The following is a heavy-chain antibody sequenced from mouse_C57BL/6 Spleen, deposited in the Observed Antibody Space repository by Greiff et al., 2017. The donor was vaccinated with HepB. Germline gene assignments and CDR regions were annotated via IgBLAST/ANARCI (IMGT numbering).Heavy chain of an antibody. V-gene: IGHV2-9-1*01. CDR1: GFSLTSYA. Sequence: VKLVESGPGLVAPSQSLSITCTVSGFSLTSYAISWVRQPPGKGLEWLGVIWTGGGTNYNSALKSRLSISKDNSKSQVFLKMNSLQTDDTARYYCARNSNYSNYSYWYFDVWGTGTTVTVSS. CDR2: IWTGGGT. J-gene: IGHJ1*03. CDR3: ARNSNYSNYSYWYFDV. D-gene: IGHD2-5*01.